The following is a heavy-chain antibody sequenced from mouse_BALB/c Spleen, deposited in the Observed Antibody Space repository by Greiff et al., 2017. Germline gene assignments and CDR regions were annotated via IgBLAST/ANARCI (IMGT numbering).Heavy chain of an antibody. D-gene: IGHD2-4*01. CDR2: IWSGGST. J-gene: IGHJ4*01. CDR1: GFSLTSYG. Sequence: VQRVESGPGLVQPSQSLSITCTVSGFSLTSYGVHWVRQSPGKGLEWLGVIWSGGSTDYNAAFISRLSISKDNSKSQVFFKMNSLQANDTAIYYCARKAYDYDGAMDYWGQETSVTVSS. CDR3: ARKAYDYDGAMDY. V-gene: IGHV2-2*02.